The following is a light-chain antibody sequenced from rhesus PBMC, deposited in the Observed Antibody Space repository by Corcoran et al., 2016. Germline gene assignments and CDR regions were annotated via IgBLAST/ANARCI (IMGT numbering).Light chain of an antibody. Sequence: DIVMTQSPDSLAVSLGERVTINCKSSQSLLYSSNNKNYLAWYQQKPGQAPKLLIYWASTRESGVPNRFSVSGSGTDFTLTISGLQAEDVAVYYCQQYYSTPYSFGQGTKVEIK. CDR2: WAS. J-gene: IGKJ2*01. V-gene: IGKV4-1*01. CDR1: QSLLYSSNNKNY. CDR3: QQYYSTPYS.